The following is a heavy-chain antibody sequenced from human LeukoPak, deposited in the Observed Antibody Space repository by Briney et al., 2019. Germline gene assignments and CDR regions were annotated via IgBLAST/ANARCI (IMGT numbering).Heavy chain of an antibody. J-gene: IGHJ1*01. V-gene: IGHV3-30*03. D-gene: IGHD6-19*01. CDR2: ISYDGSNK. CDR3: ARKVGQWLVTVAEYFQH. CDR1: GFTFSSYS. Sequence: GGSLRLSCAASGFTFSSYSMNWVRQAPGKGLEWVAVISYDGSNKYYADSVKGRFTISRDNSKNTLYLQMNSLRAEDTAVYYCARKVGQWLVTVAEYFQHWGQGTLVTVSS.